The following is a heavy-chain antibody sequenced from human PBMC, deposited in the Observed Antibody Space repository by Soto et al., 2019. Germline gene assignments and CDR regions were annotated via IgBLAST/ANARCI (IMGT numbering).Heavy chain of an antibody. CDR1: GFTFSSYA. J-gene: IGHJ4*02. D-gene: IGHD3-9*01. V-gene: IGHV3-23*01. CDR2: ISGSGGST. Sequence: EVQLLESGGGLVQPGGSLRLSCAASGFTFSSYAMSWVRQAPGKGLEWVSAISGSGGSTYYADSVKGRFTISRDNSKNTLYLQMNSLRAEDTAVYYCAKAGLYFLSRNQYFDYWGQGTLVTVSS. CDR3: AKAGLYFLSRNQYFDY.